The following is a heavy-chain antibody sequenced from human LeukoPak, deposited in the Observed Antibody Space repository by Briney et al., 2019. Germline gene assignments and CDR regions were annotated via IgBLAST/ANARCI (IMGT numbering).Heavy chain of an antibody. CDR3: ARLMAYCTTTTCHPGWLDP. CDR1: GGSISSYY. V-gene: IGHV4-59*01. Sequence: SETLSLTCTVSGGSISSYYWSWIRQPPGKGLERIGYIYYSGSTNSNPSLRSRVTISVDTSNNQFSLRLSSVTAADTAVYYCARLMAYCTTTTCHPGWLDPWGQGTLVTVSS. J-gene: IGHJ5*02. D-gene: IGHD2-2*01. CDR2: IYYSGST.